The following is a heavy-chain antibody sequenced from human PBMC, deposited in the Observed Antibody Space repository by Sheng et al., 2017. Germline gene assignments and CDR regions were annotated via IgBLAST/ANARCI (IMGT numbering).Heavy chain of an antibody. Sequence: EVQLLESGGGLVQPGGSLRLSCAASGSTFSSHDMSWVRQAPGKGLEWVSGISGSGGSTYYADSVKGRFTISRDNSKNTLYLQMNSLRAEDSAVYYCAKGGLPEGFDIWGQGTMVTV. J-gene: IGHJ3*02. D-gene: IGHD3-16*01. V-gene: IGHV3-23*01. CDR2: ISGSGGST. CDR3: AKGGLPEGFDI. CDR1: GSTFSSHD.